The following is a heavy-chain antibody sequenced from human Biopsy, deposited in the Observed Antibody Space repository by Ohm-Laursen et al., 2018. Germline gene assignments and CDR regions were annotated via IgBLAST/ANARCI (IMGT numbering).Heavy chain of an antibody. J-gene: IGHJ4*02. CDR2: IYSGGNT. CDR1: GDSLTSGPEN. V-gene: IGHV4-61*01. Sequence: SETLSLTWPVSGDSLTSGPENWSWIRQSPGQGLEYIGFIYSGGNTNYNPSLKNRVTMSVDTSKNQFYLKLYSVTAADTAVYYCARGRRTSGWPYFDNWGQGALVIVSP. D-gene: IGHD6-19*01. CDR3: ARGRRTSGWPYFDN.